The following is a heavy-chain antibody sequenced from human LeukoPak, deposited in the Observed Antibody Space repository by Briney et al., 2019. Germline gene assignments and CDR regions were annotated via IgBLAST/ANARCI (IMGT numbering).Heavy chain of an antibody. J-gene: IGHJ4*02. CDR2: INHSGSGT. CDR3: AKALAPYTSGTFDH. CDR1: GFTFNSCG. V-gene: IGHV3-23*05. D-gene: IGHD6-19*01. Sequence: GGSLRLSCATSGFTFNSCGMSWVRQAPGKGLEWVSVINHSGSGTYYADSVKGRFTTSRDNSKNSLYLEMGSLRVEDTAIYYCAKALAPYTSGTFDHWGQGSLVTVSS.